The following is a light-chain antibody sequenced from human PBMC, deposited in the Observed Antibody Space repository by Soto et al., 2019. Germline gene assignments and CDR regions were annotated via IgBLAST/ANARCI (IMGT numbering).Light chain of an antibody. CDR2: WAS. V-gene: IGKV4-1*01. CDR1: RNLLYSSNNKNY. J-gene: IGKJ2*01. CDR3: QQYYTTPQT. Sequence: DIVMTQSPDSLAVSLGERATINCKSSRNLLYSSNNKNYFAWYQQKPGQPPKLLIYWASTRESGVPDRFSGSGSGTDFTLTISSLQAEDVAVYYCQQYYTTPQTFGQGTKLEI.